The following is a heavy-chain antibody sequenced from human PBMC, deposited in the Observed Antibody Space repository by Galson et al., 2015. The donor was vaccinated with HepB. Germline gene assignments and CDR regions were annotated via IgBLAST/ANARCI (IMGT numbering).Heavy chain of an antibody. CDR2: VKSKTDGETT. V-gene: IGHV3-15*01. CDR1: GFTLNNVW. D-gene: IGHD2-2*01. J-gene: IGHJ4*02. CDR3: TIDRDGDQQFKY. Sequence: SLRLSCAASGFTLNNVWMSWVRQAPGKGLEWVGRVKSKTDGETTDYAAPVKDRFTIARDDSKNMMYLQMNSLKSEDTALYYCTIDRDGDQQFKYWGQGTLVTVSS.